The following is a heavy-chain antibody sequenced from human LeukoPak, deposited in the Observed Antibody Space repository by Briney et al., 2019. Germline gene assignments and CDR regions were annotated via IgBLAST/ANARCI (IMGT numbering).Heavy chain of an antibody. D-gene: IGHD3-10*01. J-gene: IGHJ5*02. CDR1: GYTFTGYY. Sequence: ASVKVSCKASGYTFTGYYMHWVRQAPGQGLEWMGWINPNSGGTNYAQKFQGRVTMTRDTSISTAYMELSRLRSDDTAVYYCAGSMVRGVTWFDPWGQGTLVTVSS. CDR2: INPNSGGT. V-gene: IGHV1-2*02. CDR3: AGSMVRGVTWFDP.